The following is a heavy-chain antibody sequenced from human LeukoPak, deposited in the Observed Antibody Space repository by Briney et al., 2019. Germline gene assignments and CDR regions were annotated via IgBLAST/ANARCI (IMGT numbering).Heavy chain of an antibody. Sequence: GASGKVSCRASGYTFTDYYMHWGGQALGQGFGWMGWFNPNDGETNYAQKSQGRVTMTRDTSISPAHMEVSRLRSDDTAVYSCARANFLSCSSTTCLFDYWGQGTLVTVSS. J-gene: IGHJ4*02. D-gene: IGHD2-2*01. CDR1: GYTFTDYY. V-gene: IGHV1-2*02. CDR2: FNPNDGET. CDR3: ARANFLSCSSTTCLFDY.